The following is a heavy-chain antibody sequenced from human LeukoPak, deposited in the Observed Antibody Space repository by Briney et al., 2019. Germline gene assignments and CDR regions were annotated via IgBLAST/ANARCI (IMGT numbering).Heavy chain of an antibody. D-gene: IGHD3-10*01. Sequence: GGSLRLSCAASGFTFSSYEMNWVRQAPGRGLEWVSYISSSGSTIYYADSVKGRFTISRDNANNSLYLQMNSLRAEDTAVYYCARDDGGRFGESNYSYYYGMDVWGKGTTVTVSS. J-gene: IGHJ6*04. CDR3: ARDDGGRFGESNYSYYYGMDV. V-gene: IGHV3-48*03. CDR2: ISSSGSTI. CDR1: GFTFSSYE.